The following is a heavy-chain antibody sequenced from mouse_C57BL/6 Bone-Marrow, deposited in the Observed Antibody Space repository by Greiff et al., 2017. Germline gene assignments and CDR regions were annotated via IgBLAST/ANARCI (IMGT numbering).Heavy chain of an antibody. CDR2: IDPSDSYT. CDR3: ARFSIYDGYLWFAY. CDR1: GYTFTSYW. Sequence: QVQLQQPGAELVMPGASVKLSCKASGYTFTSYWMHWVKQRPGQGLEWIGEIDPSDSYTNYNQKFKGKSTLTVDKSSSTAYMQRSSLTSEDSAVDYCARFSIYDGYLWFAYWGQGTLVTVSA. V-gene: IGHV1-69*01. J-gene: IGHJ3*01. D-gene: IGHD2-3*01.